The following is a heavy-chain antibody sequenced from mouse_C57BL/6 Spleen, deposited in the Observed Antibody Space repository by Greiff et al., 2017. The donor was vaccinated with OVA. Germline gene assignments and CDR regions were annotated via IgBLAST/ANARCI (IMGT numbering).Heavy chain of an antibody. CDR1: GYTFTDYN. CDR2: INPNNGGT. J-gene: IGHJ2*01. CDR3: ARRRDGSSYDYFDY. V-gene: IGHV1-18*01. Sequence: VQLQQSGPELVKPGASVKIPCKASGYTFTDYNMDWVKQSHGKSLEWIGDINPNNGGTIYNQKFKGKATLTVDKSSSTAYMELRSLTSEDTAVYYCARRRDGSSYDYFDYWGQGTTLTVSS. D-gene: IGHD1-1*01.